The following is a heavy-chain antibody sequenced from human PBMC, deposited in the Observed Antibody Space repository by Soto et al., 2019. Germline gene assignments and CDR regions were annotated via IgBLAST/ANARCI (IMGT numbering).Heavy chain of an antibody. CDR2: IIPIFDTA. Sequence: QVQLVQSGAEVKKPGSSVKVSCKASGGTFSSYAISWVRQAPGQGLEWMGGIIPIFDTANYAQPFQGRVTITADESTSRAYMELSSLSSKDTAVYYCARPLGDYPTPYYSFGMDVWGQGTTVTVSS. CDR1: GGTFSSYA. CDR3: ARPLGDYPTPYYSFGMDV. D-gene: IGHD4-17*01. J-gene: IGHJ6*02. V-gene: IGHV1-69*01.